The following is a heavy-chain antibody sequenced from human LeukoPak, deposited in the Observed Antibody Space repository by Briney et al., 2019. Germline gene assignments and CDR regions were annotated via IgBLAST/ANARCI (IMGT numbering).Heavy chain of an antibody. CDR1: GGSISSGGYH. J-gene: IGHJ4*02. Sequence: PSETLSLTCTVSGGSISSGGYHWNWIRQHPGKGLEWIGCIYYSGSTYYNPSLKSRVTISVDTSKNQFSLRLSSVTAADTAVYYCARDYYVGNPAYYFDYWGQGTLVTVSS. CDR2: IYYSGST. D-gene: IGHD4-23*01. CDR3: ARDYYVGNPAYYFDY. V-gene: IGHV4-31*03.